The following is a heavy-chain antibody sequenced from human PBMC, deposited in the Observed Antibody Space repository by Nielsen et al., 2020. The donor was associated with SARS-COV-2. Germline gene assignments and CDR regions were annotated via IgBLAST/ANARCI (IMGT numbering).Heavy chain of an antibody. J-gene: IGHJ6*03. D-gene: IGHD3-3*01. V-gene: IGHV4-30-4*01. Sequence: WIRQPPGKGLEWIGYIYYSGSTYYNPSLKSRVTISVDTSKNQFSLKLSSVTAADTAVYYCARTFSTYDFWSGHPYRYYYYMDVWGKGTTVTVSS. CDR2: IYYSGST. CDR3: ARTFSTYDFWSGHPYRYYYYMDV.